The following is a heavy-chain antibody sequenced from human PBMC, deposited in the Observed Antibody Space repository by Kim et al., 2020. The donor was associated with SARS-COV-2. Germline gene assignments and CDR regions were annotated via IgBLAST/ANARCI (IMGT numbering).Heavy chain of an antibody. J-gene: IGHJ3*02. CDR3: ARETPPMVRGVMVAFDI. CDR2: ISYDGSNK. V-gene: IGHV3-33*05. CDR1: GFTFSSYG. D-gene: IGHD3-10*01. Sequence: GGSLRLSCAASGFTFSSYGMHWVRQAPGKGLEWVAVISYDGSNKYYADSVKGRFTISRDNSKNTLYLQMNSLRAEDTAVYYCARETPPMVRGVMVAFDIWGQGTMVTVSS.